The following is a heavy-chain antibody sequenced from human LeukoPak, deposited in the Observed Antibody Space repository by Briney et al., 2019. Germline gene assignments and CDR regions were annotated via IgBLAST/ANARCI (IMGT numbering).Heavy chain of an antibody. CDR1: GGTFSSYA. CDR2: IIPILGIA. Sequence: ASVKVSCKASGGTFSSYAISWVRQAPGQGLEWMGRIIPILGIANYAQKFQGRVTITADKSTSTAYMELSSLRSEDTAVYYCARRASVQDGYPERFSWNFDLWGRGTLVTVSS. CDR3: ARRASVQDGYPERFSWNFDL. J-gene: IGHJ2*01. V-gene: IGHV1-69*04. D-gene: IGHD5-24*01.